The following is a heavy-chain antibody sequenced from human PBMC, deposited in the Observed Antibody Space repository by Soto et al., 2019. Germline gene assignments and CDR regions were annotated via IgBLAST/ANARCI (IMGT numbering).Heavy chain of an antibody. D-gene: IGHD6-13*01. CDR1: GGTFSSYT. J-gene: IGHJ6*03. Sequence: QVQLVQSGAEVKKPGSSVMVSCKASGGTFSSYTISWVRQAPGEGLEWMGRIIPILGIANYAQKFQGRVTVTANKSTSAAYMELSSLRSEDTAVYYCVRAEKGPAAAKNYYYYMDVWGKGTTVTVSS. CDR3: VRAEKGPAAAKNYYYYMDV. CDR2: IIPILGIA. V-gene: IGHV1-69*02.